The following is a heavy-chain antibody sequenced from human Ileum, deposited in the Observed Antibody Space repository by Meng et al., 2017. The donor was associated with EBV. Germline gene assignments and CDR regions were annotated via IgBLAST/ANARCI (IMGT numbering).Heavy chain of an antibody. CDR1: GLSFSDYA. D-gene: IGHD2-2*01. J-gene: IGHJ4*02. CDR2: ITASGGTS. V-gene: IGHV3-23*04. CDR3: SNLPYTY. Sequence: VALVWSGGGLVQAGGFLRLSCATSGLSFSDYAGTWVRQAPGKGLEWVSGITASGGTSYYADSVKGRFSISRDNSANTVYLQMNSLRAEDTAVYFCSNLPYTYWGQGTLVTVSS.